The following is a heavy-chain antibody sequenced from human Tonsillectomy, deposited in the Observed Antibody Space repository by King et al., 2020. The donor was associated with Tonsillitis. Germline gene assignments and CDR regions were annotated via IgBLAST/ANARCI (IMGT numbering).Heavy chain of an antibody. J-gene: IGHJ6*02. Sequence: VQLVESGGALVQPGGSLKLSCAASGFTFSDSAMHWVRQASGKGLEWVGRIRTKTNNYATIYPASVKGRFTISRDDSRNTAYLQMNRLKTEDTAVYYCKYDSPEKNGMDVWGQGTTVTVSS. CDR2: IRTKTNNYAT. CDR3: KYDSPEKNGMDV. D-gene: IGHD1-14*01. CDR1: GFTFSDSA. V-gene: IGHV3-73*01.